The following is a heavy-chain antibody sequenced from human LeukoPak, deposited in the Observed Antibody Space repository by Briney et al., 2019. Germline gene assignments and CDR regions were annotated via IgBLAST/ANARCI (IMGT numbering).Heavy chain of an antibody. CDR2: ISGSGGST. CDR1: GFIFTSYG. D-gene: IGHD3-10*01. V-gene: IGHV3-23*01. Sequence: PGGCLRLSCAASGFIFTSYGMHWVRQAPGKGLEWVSAISGSGGSTYYADSVKGRFTISRDNSKNTLYLQMNSLRAEDTAVYYCANSYPYGSGKADYWGQGTLVTVSS. CDR3: ANSYPYGSGKADY. J-gene: IGHJ4*02.